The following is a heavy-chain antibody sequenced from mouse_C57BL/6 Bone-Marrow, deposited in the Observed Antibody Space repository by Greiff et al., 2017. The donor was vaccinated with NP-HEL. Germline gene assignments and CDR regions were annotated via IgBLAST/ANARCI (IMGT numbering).Heavy chain of an antibody. CDR1: GYTFTSYW. CDR3: ARWAISPYYAMDY. CDR2: IYPGSGST. D-gene: IGHD3-1*01. J-gene: IGHJ4*01. V-gene: IGHV1-55*01. Sequence: QVQLQQPGAELVKPGASVKMSCKASGYTFTSYWITWVKQRPGQGLEWIGDIYPGSGSTNYNEKFKSKATLTVDTTSSTAYMQLSSLTSEDSAVYYCARWAISPYYAMDYWGQGTSVTVSS.